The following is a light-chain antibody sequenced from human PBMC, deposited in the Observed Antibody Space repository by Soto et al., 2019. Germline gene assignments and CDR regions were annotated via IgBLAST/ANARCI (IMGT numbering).Light chain of an antibody. CDR1: QSVSRY. CDR3: QQRSNWPPIT. V-gene: IGKV3-11*01. CDR2: DAS. J-gene: IGKJ5*01. Sequence: EIVLTQSAATLSLSPGERATLYCRASQSVSRYLAWYQQKPGQAPRLLIYDASNRATGIPARFSGSGSGTDFTLTISSLEPEDFAVYYCQQRSNWPPITFGQGTRL.